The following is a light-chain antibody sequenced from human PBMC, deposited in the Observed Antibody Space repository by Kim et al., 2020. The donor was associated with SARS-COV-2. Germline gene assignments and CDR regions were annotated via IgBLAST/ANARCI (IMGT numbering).Light chain of an antibody. CDR2: DTS. CDR3: QQYRYSPPT. Sequence: LSPGDRATLSCRASQTVSTTYLAWYQQKPGQAPRLLIYDTSMRATGIPDRFSGSGSGADFTLTVGGLEPEDSAVYYCQQYRYSPPTFGQGTKLEI. V-gene: IGKV3-20*01. J-gene: IGKJ2*01. CDR1: QTVSTTY.